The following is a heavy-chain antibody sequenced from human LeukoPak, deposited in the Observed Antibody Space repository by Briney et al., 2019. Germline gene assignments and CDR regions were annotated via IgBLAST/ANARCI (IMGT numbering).Heavy chain of an antibody. CDR1: GYTFTSYG. D-gene: IGHD2-15*01. J-gene: IGHJ4*02. V-gene: IGHV1-18*01. CDR3: ARVVVVADEGYDY. CDR2: ISVYNGNT. Sequence: GASVKVSCKASGYTFTSYGISWIRQAPRQGLEWMGWISVYNGNTNYVQKFQDRVTMTTDTSTSTAYMELRSLRSDDTAVYYCARVVVVADEGYDYWGQGTLVTVSS.